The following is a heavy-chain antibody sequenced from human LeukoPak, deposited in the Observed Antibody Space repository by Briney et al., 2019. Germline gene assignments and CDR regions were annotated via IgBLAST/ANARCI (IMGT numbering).Heavy chain of an antibody. Sequence: TGGSLRLSCAASGFTFSSYGMHWVRQAPGKGLEWVAVISYDGSNKYYADSVKGRFTTSRDNSKNTLYLQMNSLRAEDTAVYYCAKERFWIQLWSPLDYWGQGTLVTVSS. CDR3: AKERFWIQLWSPLDY. V-gene: IGHV3-30*18. J-gene: IGHJ4*02. CDR2: ISYDGSNK. CDR1: GFTFSSYG. D-gene: IGHD5-18*01.